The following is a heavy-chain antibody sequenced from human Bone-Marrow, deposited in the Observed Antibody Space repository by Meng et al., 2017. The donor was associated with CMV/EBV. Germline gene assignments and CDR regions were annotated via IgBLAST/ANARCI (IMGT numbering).Heavy chain of an antibody. CDR2: IYYSGST. J-gene: IGHJ6*02. CDR1: GGSISSSSYY. D-gene: IGHD6-6*01. Sequence: SETLSLTCTFSGGSISSSSYYWGWIRQPPGKGLEWIGSIYYSGSTYYNPSLKSRVTISVDTSKNQFSLKLSSVTAADTAVYYCAMLEYSSSFYYYGMDVWGQGTTVTVSS. V-gene: IGHV4-39*07. CDR3: AMLEYSSSFYYYGMDV.